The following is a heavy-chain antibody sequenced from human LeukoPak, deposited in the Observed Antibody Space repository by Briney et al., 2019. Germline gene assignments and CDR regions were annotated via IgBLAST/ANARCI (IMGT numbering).Heavy chain of an antibody. CDR2: IYNSGST. D-gene: IGHD4-17*01. Sequence: SETLSLTCTVSGYSISSGYYWGWIRQSPGKGLEWIGSIYNSGSTYYNPSLKSRVTISVDTSKNQFSLKLSSVTAADTAVYYCARHQYGDYGDWFDPWGQGTLVTVSS. CDR3: ARHQYGDYGDWFDP. V-gene: IGHV4-38-2*02. CDR1: GYSISSGYY. J-gene: IGHJ5*02.